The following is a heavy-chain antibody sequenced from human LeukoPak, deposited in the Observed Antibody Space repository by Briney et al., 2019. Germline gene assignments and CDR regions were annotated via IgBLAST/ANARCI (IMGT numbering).Heavy chain of an antibody. CDR3: AREYNWNDPYYYYMDV. CDR1: GHTFTSYY. J-gene: IGHJ6*03. V-gene: IGHV1-46*01. D-gene: IGHD1-1*01. Sequence: ASVKVSCKASGHTFTSYYMHWVRQAPGQGLEWMGIINPSGGSTSYAQKFQGRVTMTRDMSTSTVYMELSSLRSEDTAVYYCAREYNWNDPYYYYMDVWGKGTTVTVSS. CDR2: INPSGGST.